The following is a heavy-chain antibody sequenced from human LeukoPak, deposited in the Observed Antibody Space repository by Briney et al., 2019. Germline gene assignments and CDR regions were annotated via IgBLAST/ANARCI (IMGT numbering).Heavy chain of an antibody. CDR2: IWSDGSNK. D-gene: IGHD2-15*01. CDR1: GFTFSNYG. Sequence: RGSLRLSCAASGFTFSNYGMHWVRQAPGKGLEWVAVIWSDGSNKYYADSVRGRFTISRDNSKNTLYLQMNSLRAEDTAVYYCARVTMVAAASYNWFVPWGQGTLVTVSS. CDR3: ARVTMVAAASYNWFVP. J-gene: IGHJ5*02. V-gene: IGHV3-33*01.